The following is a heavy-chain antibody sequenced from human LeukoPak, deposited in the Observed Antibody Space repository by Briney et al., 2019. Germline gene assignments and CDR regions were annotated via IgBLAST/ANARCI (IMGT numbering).Heavy chain of an antibody. J-gene: IGHJ4*02. Sequence: SETLSLTCTVSGYSISSGYYWGWIRQPPGKGLEWIGSIYHSGSTYYNPSLKSRVTMSVDTSKNQFSLKLSSVTAADTAVYYCAREHSTSSLYDYWGQGTLVTVSS. V-gene: IGHV4-38-2*02. CDR2: IYHSGST. D-gene: IGHD2-2*01. CDR1: GYSISSGYY. CDR3: AREHSTSSLYDY.